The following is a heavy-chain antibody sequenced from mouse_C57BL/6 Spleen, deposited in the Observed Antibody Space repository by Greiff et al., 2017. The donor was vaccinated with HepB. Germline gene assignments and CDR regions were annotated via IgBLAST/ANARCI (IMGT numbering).Heavy chain of an antibody. CDR2: IHPNSGST. V-gene: IGHV1-64*01. D-gene: IGHD2-4*01. Sequence: VQLQQPGAELVKPGASVKLSCKASGYTFTSYWMHWVKQRPGQGLEWIGMIHPNSGSTNYNEKFKSKATLTVDKSSSTAYMQLSSLTSEDSAVYYCARLIYYDLYYFDYWGQGTTLTVSS. CDR3: ARLIYYDLYYFDY. CDR1: GYTFTSYW. J-gene: IGHJ2*01.